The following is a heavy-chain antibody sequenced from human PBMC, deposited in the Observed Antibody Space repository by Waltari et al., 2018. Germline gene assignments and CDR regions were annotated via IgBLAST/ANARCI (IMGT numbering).Heavy chain of an antibody. CDR2: ITPYNGNT. CDR1: EWIFTFSH. Sequence: QMQLTQTGSEVKMTGSSVRISCRASEWIFTFSHLHWVRLVPGQAPGGMGWITPYNGNTNYALHFADRITIAREHSLTGFHLDLRSLTSDDTAFYYCARSALAGDQTYIELWGNGTQVTVSS. V-gene: IGHV1-45*02. J-gene: IGHJ6*03. CDR3: ARSALAGDQTYIEL.